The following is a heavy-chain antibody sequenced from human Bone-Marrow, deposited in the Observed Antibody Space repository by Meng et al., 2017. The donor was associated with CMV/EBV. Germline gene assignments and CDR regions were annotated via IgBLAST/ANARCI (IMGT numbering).Heavy chain of an antibody. CDR2: IYYSGST. CDR1: GGSISSYY. J-gene: IGHJ4*02. V-gene: IGHV4-59*01. Sequence: SETLSLTCTVSGGSISSYYWSWIRQPPGKGLEWIGYIYYSGSTNYNPSLKSRVTISVDTSKNQFSLKLSSVTAADTAVYYCARLFGSSSAKPLIDYWGQGTLVTVSS. D-gene: IGHD6-6*01. CDR3: ARLFGSSSAKPLIDY.